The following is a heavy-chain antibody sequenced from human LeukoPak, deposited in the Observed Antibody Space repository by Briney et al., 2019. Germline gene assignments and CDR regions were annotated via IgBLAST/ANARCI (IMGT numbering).Heavy chain of an antibody. CDR3: ARDYGGSSPFDY. V-gene: IGHV3-21*01. CDR2: ISSSSIYI. J-gene: IGHJ4*02. CDR1: GFTFITYT. Sequence: GGSLRLSCAASGFTFITYTMNWVRQAPGKGLEWVSSISSSSIYIYYADSVKGRFTISRDNAKNSLYLQMNSLRAEDTAVYYCARDYGGSSPFDYWGQGTLVTVSS. D-gene: IGHD4-23*01.